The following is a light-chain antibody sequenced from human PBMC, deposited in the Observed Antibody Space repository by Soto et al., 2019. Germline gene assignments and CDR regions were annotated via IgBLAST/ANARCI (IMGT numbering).Light chain of an antibody. CDR1: QSVSSN. V-gene: IGKV3D-15*01. CDR2: GAS. CDR3: QQYNNLSPGT. J-gene: IGKJ1*01. Sequence: EIVMTQSPATLSVSPGERATLSCRASQSVSSNLAWYQQKPGQAPRLLIYGASIRATGIPARFSGSGSGTEFTLTISSLHSEDFAVFYCQQYNNLSPGTFRQGTKVEIK.